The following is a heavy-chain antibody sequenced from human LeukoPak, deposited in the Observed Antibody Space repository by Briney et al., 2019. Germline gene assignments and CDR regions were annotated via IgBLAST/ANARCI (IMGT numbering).Heavy chain of an antibody. CDR1: GYTFTDYF. J-gene: IGHJ6*02. CDR3: ARGYYGMDV. Sequence: GASVKVSCKASGYTFTDYFMHWVRQAPGQGLEWMAWINHNSGGTHYAQKFQGRVTLTRDTSISTVYMEVSRLTSDDTAVYYCARGYYGMDVWGQGTTVTVSS. CDR2: INHNSGGT. V-gene: IGHV1-2*02.